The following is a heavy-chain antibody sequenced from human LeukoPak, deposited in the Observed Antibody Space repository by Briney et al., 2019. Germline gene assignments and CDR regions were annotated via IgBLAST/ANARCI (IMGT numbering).Heavy chain of an antibody. D-gene: IGHD6-13*01. J-gene: IGHJ5*02. CDR1: GGSISSHY. CDR3: ARAYRSSFFDWFDP. CDR2: IYYSGST. V-gene: IGHV4-59*11. Sequence: SETLSLTCTVSGGSISSHYWSWIRQPPGKGLEWMGYIYYSGSTNYNPSLKSRVTISVDTSKNQFSLKLSSVTAADTAVYYCARAYRSSFFDWFDPWGQGTLVTVSS.